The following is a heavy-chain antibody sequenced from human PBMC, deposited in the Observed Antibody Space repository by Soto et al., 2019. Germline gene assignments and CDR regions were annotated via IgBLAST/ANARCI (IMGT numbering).Heavy chain of an antibody. D-gene: IGHD3-16*02. CDR3: AEDSHYDYVWGSYRYWAFDI. V-gene: IGHV3-23*01. CDR1: GFTFSSYA. CDR2: ISGSGGST. Sequence: PGGSLRLSCAASGFTFSSYAMSWVRQAPGKGLEWVSAISGSGGSTYYADSVKGRFTISRDNSKNTLYLQMNSLRAEDTAVYYCAEDSHYDYVWGSYRYWAFDIWGQGTMVTVSS. J-gene: IGHJ3*02.